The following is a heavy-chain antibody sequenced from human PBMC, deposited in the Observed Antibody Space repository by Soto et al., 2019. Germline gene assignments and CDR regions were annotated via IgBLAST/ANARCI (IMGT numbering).Heavy chain of an antibody. V-gene: IGHV3-33*01. Sequence: QVQLVESGGGVVQPGRSLRLSCAASGFTFSSYGMHWVRQAPGKGLEWVAVIWYDGSNKYYADSVKGRFTISRDNSKNTLYLQMNSLRAEDTAVYYCARIILTGSLDAFAIWGQGTMVTVSS. CDR1: GFTFSSYG. CDR2: IWYDGSNK. J-gene: IGHJ3*02. D-gene: IGHD3-9*01. CDR3: ARIILTGSLDAFAI.